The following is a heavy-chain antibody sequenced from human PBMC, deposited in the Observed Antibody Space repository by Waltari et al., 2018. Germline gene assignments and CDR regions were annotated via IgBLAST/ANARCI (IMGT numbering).Heavy chain of an antibody. CDR2: IYYSRST. CDR1: GCSISSYY. Sequence: QVQLQESGPGLVKPSETLSLTCTVSGCSISSYYWRWIRQPPGKGLGWIGYIYYSRSTNYNPTIKSRVTISVDTSKNQFSLKLSSVTAADTAVYYCARVSPARQYYLDYWGQGTLVTVSS. CDR3: ARVSPARQYYLDY. J-gene: IGHJ4*02. D-gene: IGHD6-6*01. V-gene: IGHV4-59*01.